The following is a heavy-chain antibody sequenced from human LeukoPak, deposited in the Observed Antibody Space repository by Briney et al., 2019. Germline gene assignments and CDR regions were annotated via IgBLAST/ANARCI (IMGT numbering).Heavy chain of an antibody. CDR2: ISYDGSNK. Sequence: GRSLRLSCAASGFTFSSYAMHWVRQAPGKGLEWVAVISYDGSNKYYADSVKGRFTISRDNSKNTLYLQMNSLRAEDTAVYYCARASGILTGYYPLLYYFDHWGQGTLVTVSS. D-gene: IGHD3-9*01. V-gene: IGHV3-30*04. J-gene: IGHJ4*02. CDR1: GFTFSSYA. CDR3: ARASGILTGYYPLLYYFDH.